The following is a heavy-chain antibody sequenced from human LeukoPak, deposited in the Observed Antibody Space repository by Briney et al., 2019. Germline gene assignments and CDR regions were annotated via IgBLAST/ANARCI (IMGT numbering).Heavy chain of an antibody. D-gene: IGHD3-10*01. CDR2: IYSGGST. CDR1: GFTVSSNY. J-gene: IGHJ6*02. CDR3: AREADGSGSYYRAAHYYYYGMDV. Sequence: PWGSLRLSCAASGFTVSSNYMSWVSQAPGKGLEWVSVIYSGGSTYYADSVKGRFTISRDNSKNTLYLQMNSLRAEDTAVYYCAREADGSGSYYRAAHYYYYGMDVWGQGTTVTVSS. V-gene: IGHV3-66*01.